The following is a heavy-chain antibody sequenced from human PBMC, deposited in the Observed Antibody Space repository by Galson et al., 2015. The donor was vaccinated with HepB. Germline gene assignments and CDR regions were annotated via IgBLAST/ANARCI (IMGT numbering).Heavy chain of an antibody. CDR2: SSGGGA. CDR3: ARVGCSDTSCEWDNYLDV. J-gene: IGHJ6*03. Sequence: SETLSLTCTVSGGFIGSYYWSWIRQPPGKGLQWIGDSSGGGAKYNPSLWGRVSILVDTSKNQFSLRLSSVTAGDTAVYYCARVGCSDTSCEWDNYLDVWGRGITVIVSS. CDR1: GGFIGSYY. V-gene: IGHV4-59*08. D-gene: IGHD2-15*01.